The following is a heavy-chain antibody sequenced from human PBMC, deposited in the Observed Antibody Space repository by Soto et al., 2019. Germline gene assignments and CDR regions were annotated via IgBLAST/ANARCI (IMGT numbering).Heavy chain of an antibody. CDR1: GFTFSDYY. CDR2: ISSSGSTI. CDR3: ARGRVDPPMRTYQYYYGMDV. V-gene: IGHV3-11*01. D-gene: IGHD2-2*01. J-gene: IGHJ6*02. Sequence: QVQLVESGGGLVKPGGSLRLSCVASGFTFSDYYMSWIRQAPGKGLEWVSYISSSGSTIYYADSVKGRFTISRDNAKNSLYLQMNSLRAEDTAVYYCARGRVDPPMRTYQYYYGMDVWGQGTTVTVSS.